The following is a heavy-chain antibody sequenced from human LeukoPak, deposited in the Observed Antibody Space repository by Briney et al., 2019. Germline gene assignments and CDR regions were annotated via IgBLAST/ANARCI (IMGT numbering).Heavy chain of an antibody. CDR3: ARDNVHSGYDYVPREFDY. CDR2: ISAYNGNT. CDR1: GYTFTSYG. V-gene: IGHV1-18*01. Sequence: ASVKVSCKASGYTFTSYGISWVRQAPGQGLEWMGWISAYNGNTNYAQKLQGRVTMTTYTSTSTAYMELRSLRSDDTAVYYCARDNVHSGYDYVPREFDYWGQGTLVTVSS. D-gene: IGHD5-12*01. J-gene: IGHJ4*02.